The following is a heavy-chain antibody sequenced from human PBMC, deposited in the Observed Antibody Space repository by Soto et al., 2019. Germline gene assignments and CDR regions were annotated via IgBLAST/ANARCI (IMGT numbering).Heavy chain of an antibody. CDR3: ARDGYFDH. CDR1: VYTFTNYG. Sequence: ASVNVSCKASVYTFTNYGIGWVRQAPGQGLEWMWWISSNNGKTNXSQKLQGRVXMTTDSSTSTAXMELRXLRSDDAAVYYCARDGYFDHWGQGTLVTVSS. J-gene: IGHJ4*02. CDR2: ISSNNGKT. V-gene: IGHV1-18*01.